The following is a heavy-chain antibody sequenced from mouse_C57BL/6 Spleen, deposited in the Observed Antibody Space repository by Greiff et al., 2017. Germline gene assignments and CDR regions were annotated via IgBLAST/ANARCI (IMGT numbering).Heavy chain of an antibody. CDR1: GYTFTSYW. V-gene: IGHV1-64*01. CDR2: IHPNSGST. D-gene: IGHD2-14*01. J-gene: IGHJ2*01. Sequence: QVHVKQSGAELVKPGASVKLSCKASGYTFTSYWMHWVKQRPGQGLEWIGMIHPNSGSTNYNEKFKSKATLTVDKSSSTAYMQLSSLTSEDSAVYYCARGDGLLQGDYWGQGTTLTVSS. CDR3: ARGDGLLQGDY.